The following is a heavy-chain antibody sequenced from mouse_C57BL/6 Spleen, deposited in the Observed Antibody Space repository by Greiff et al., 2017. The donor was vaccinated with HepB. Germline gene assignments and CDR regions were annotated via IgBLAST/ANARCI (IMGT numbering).Heavy chain of an antibody. Sequence: EVHLVESGPELVKPGASVKISCKASGYSFTGYYMNWVKQSPEKSLEWIGEINPSTGGTTYNQKFKAKATLTVDKSSSTAYMQLKSLTSEDSAVYYCAREGMDYYGSSYVYWGQGTTLTVSS. D-gene: IGHD1-1*01. CDR1: GYSFTGYY. J-gene: IGHJ2*01. CDR3: AREGMDYYGSSYVY. V-gene: IGHV1-42*01. CDR2: INPSTGGT.